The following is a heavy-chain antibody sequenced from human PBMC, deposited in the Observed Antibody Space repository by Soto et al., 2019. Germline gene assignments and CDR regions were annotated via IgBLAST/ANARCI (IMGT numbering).Heavy chain of an antibody. J-gene: IGHJ4*02. D-gene: IGHD3-9*01. Sequence: SETLSLTCTVSGGSISSSSYYWGWIRQPPGKGLEWIGSIYYSGSTYYNPSLKSRVTISVDTSKNQFSLKLSSVTAADAAVYYCARQSPDILAGYPMGFDYWGQGTLVTVSS. CDR3: ARQSPDILAGYPMGFDY. V-gene: IGHV4-39*01. CDR1: GGSISSSSYY. CDR2: IYYSGST.